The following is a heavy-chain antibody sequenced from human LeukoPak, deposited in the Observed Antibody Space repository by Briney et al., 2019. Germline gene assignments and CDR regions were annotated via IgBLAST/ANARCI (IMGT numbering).Heavy chain of an antibody. V-gene: IGHV4-31*03. D-gene: IGHD6-13*01. CDR2: IYYSGST. CDR3: ARDEDSSRDDAFDI. Sequence: PSETLSLTCTVSGGSISSGDYYWSWIRQHPGKGLEWIGYIYYSGSTYYNPSLKSRVTISVDTSKNQFSLKLSSVTAADTAVYYCARDEDSSRDDAFDIWGQGTMVTVSS. J-gene: IGHJ3*02. CDR1: GGSISSGDYY.